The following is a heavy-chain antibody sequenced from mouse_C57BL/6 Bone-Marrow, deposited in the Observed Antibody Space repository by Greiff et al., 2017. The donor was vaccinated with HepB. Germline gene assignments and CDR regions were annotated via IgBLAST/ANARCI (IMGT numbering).Heavy chain of an antibody. CDR2: IYPRSGNT. D-gene: IGHD1-1*01. CDR1: GYTFTSYG. Sequence: QVQLKPSGAELARPGASVKLSCKASGYTFTSYGISWVKQRTGQGLEWIGEIYPRSGNTYYNEKFKGKATLTADKSSSTAYMELRSLTSEDSAVYFCARRGYYYGSSYVDAYWGQGTLVTVSA. J-gene: IGHJ3*01. CDR3: ARRGYYYGSSYVDAY. V-gene: IGHV1-81*01.